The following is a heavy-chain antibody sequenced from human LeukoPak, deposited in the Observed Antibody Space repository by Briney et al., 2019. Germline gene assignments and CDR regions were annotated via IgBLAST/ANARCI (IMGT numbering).Heavy chain of an antibody. CDR1: GGSISSSNW. CDR2: IYHSGST. Sequence: PSETLSLTCAVSGGSISSSNWWSWVRQPPGKGLEWIGEIYHSGSTNYNPSLKSRVTISVDKSKNQFSLKLSSVTAADTAVYYCARGATGYSSGWYAYYFDYWGQGTLVTVSS. J-gene: IGHJ4*02. D-gene: IGHD6-19*01. V-gene: IGHV4-4*02. CDR3: ARGATGYSSGWYAYYFDY.